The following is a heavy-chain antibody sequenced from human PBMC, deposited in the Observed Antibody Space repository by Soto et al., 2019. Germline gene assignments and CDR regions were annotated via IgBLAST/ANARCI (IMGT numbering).Heavy chain of an antibody. D-gene: IGHD3-10*01. CDR1: GFTFSSYG. CDR3: ARDFSVSGYYGSGRTYYYYYGMDV. Sequence: GGSLRLSCAASGFTFSSYGMHWVRQAPGKGLEWVAVIWYDGSNKYYADSVKGRFTISRDNSKNTLYLQMNSLRAEDTAVYYCARDFSVSGYYGSGRTYYYYYGMDVWGQGTTVTVSS. CDR2: IWYDGSNK. V-gene: IGHV3-33*01. J-gene: IGHJ6*02.